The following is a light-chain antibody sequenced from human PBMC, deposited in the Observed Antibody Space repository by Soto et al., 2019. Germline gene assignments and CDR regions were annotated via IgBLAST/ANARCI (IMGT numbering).Light chain of an antibody. J-gene: IGKJ4*01. CDR1: QSVSTC. V-gene: IGKV3-11*01. Sequence: EIVLTQSPVTLSLSAGERANISCRASQSVSTCLAWYQQKPGQAPRLLIFDASNRASGIPARFSGSGSGTDFTLTISSLEPEDFAVYYCQQRSSWPLTFGGGTKVGIK. CDR2: DAS. CDR3: QQRSSWPLT.